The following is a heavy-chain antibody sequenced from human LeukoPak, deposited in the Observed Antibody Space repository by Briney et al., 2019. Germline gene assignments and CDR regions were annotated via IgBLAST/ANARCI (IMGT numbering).Heavy chain of an antibody. D-gene: IGHD2-2*01. CDR2: IYYSGST. V-gene: IGHV4-59*08. CDR3: ASLANLGYCSSTSCYLAEGPTVDY. CDR1: GGSISSYY. Sequence: SETLSLTCTVSGGSISSYYWGWIRQPPGKGLEWIGYIYYSGSTNYNPSLKSRVTISVDTSKNQFSLKLSSVTAADTAVYYCASLANLGYCSSTSCYLAEGPTVDYWGQGTLVTVSS. J-gene: IGHJ4*02.